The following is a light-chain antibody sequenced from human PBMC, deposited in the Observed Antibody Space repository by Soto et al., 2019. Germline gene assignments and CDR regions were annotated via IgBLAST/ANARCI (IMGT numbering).Light chain of an antibody. CDR1: SSDIGAYNY. Sequence: QSVVTQPASVSGSPGQSSTISCTGTSSDIGAYNYVSWYQQYPGKAPKLMIYGVTNRPSGVSNRFSGSKTGNTASLTISGLQAEDEADYYCFSHRSGDSHVFGTGTKATVL. CDR3: FSHRSGDSHV. CDR2: GVT. V-gene: IGLV2-14*01. J-gene: IGLJ1*01.